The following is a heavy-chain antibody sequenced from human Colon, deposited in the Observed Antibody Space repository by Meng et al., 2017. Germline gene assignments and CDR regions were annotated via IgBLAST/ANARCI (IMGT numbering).Heavy chain of an antibody. CDR3: ARGYSGSYHTPIDY. D-gene: IGHD1-26*01. CDR2: IYPADSDT. J-gene: IGHJ4*02. V-gene: IGHV5-51*01. Sequence: GGSLRLSCKASGYSFTNYWIGWVRQMPGRGLEWMGLIYPADSDTRYSPSFQGQVTISADKSISTAYLQWSSLKASDTAIYYCARGYSGSYHTPIDYWGQGTRVTVSS. CDR1: GYSFTNYW.